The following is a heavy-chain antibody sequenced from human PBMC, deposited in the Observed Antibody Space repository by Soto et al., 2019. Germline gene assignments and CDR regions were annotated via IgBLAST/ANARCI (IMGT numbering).Heavy chain of an antibody. V-gene: IGHV4-59*01. CDR1: GGSISSYY. D-gene: IGHD2-21*02. CDR2: IYYSGST. Sequence: PSETLSLTCTVSGGSISSYYWSWIRQPPGKGLEWIGYIYYSGSTNYNPSLKSRVTISVDTSKNQFSLKLSSVTAADTAVYYCARSTYGGDYVTLGYWGKGTLVTVSS. J-gene: IGHJ4*02. CDR3: ARSTYGGDYVTLGY.